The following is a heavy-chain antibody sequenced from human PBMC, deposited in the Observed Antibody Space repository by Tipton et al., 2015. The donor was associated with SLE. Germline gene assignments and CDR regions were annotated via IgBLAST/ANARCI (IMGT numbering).Heavy chain of an antibody. Sequence: TLSLTCSVSGGSISSYSWSWIRQPAGKGVEWIGRIYTSGTTDYSSSLKGRITISVDTSKNQFTLKLSSVTAADTAVYYCASEDVGVMVEASFDIWGQGTVVTVSS. CDR2: IYTSGTT. J-gene: IGHJ3*02. CDR3: ASEDVGVMVEASFDI. CDR1: GGSISSYS. V-gene: IGHV4-4*07. D-gene: IGHD2-15*01.